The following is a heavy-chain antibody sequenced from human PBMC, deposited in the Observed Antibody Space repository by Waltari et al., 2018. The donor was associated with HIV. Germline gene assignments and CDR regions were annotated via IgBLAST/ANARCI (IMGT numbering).Heavy chain of an antibody. V-gene: IGHV3-7*01. CDR1: GSTFIGHW. CDR2: IKPDGSET. J-gene: IGHJ4*02. D-gene: IGHD3-22*01. Sequence: EVQLVESGGGLVQPGASLRLTCAASGSTFIGHWLSCVRTAPGKGLEWVANIKPDGSETYYVDSVKGRFTISRDNAKTSLYLQMNSLRAEDTAVYFCAREYFYESSGYYYRSTFDYWGQGTLVTVSS. CDR3: AREYFYESSGYYYRSTFDY.